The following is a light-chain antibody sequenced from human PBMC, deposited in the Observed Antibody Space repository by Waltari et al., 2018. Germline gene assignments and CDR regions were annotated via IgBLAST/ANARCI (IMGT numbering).Light chain of an antibody. J-gene: IGKJ1*01. CDR3: QQYVSPPET. CDR1: QTVRSNY. Sequence: EIVLAQSPDTLSLSPGERATLSCRASQTVRSNYLAWFQQKPGQAPRLLIYGASSRATGIPHSFSGSGAGTDFTLTISRLEPEDFAVYYCQQYVSPPETFGHGTKVEI. V-gene: IGKV3-20*01. CDR2: GAS.